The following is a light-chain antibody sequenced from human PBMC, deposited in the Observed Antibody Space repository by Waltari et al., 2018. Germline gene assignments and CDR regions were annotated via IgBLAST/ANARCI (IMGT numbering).Light chain of an antibody. V-gene: IGKV1-39*01. CDR1: QTIGSY. J-gene: IGKJ1*01. Sequence: DIQMTQSPPSLFASVGDGVPIPCRASQTIGSYLNWYREKRGKAPKLLISAASRLQSGVPSRFNASGFGTDFTLTISSLHPEDFAIYYCQQSYMTPRTFGRGTKVEV. CDR3: QQSYMTPRT. CDR2: AAS.